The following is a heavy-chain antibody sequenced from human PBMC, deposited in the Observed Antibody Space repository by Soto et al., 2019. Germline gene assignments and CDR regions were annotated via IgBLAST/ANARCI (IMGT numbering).Heavy chain of an antibody. V-gene: IGHV4-59*08. J-gene: IGHJ3*02. Sequence: PSETLSLTCTVSGASISRYYWSWIRQSPGKGLEWIGYLYNTGSTIYNPSLKSRVTISVDTSKNQFSLKMNSVTAADTAVYYCARRWGGTFDIWGQGTMVTVSS. CDR2: LYNTGST. D-gene: IGHD3-10*01. CDR3: ARRWGGTFDI. CDR1: GASISRYY.